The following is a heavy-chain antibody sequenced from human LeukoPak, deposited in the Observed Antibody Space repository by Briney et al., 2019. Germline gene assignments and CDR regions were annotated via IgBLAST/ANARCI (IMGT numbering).Heavy chain of an antibody. J-gene: IGHJ6*03. V-gene: IGHV4-59*01. D-gene: IGHD5-18*01. Sequence: SETLSLTCTVSGGSISIYYWSWIRQPPGKGLEWIGYIYYSGSTNYNPSLKSRVTISVDTSKNQFSLKLSSVTAADTAVYYCAREGYSYGHNYYYYYMDVWGKGTTVTVSS. CDR2: IYYSGST. CDR3: AREGYSYGHNYYYYYMDV. CDR1: GGSISIYY.